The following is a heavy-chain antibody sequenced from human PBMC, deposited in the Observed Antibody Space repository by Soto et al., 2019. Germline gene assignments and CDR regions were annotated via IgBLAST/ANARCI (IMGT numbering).Heavy chain of an antibody. CDR1: GGSISNYF. CDR2: IFNSGST. V-gene: IGHV4-59*01. CDR3: ARAPETYYMDV. J-gene: IGHJ6*03. Sequence: QVQLQESGPGQVKSSETLSLTCRVAGGSISNYFWSWIRQPPGKGLEWIGYIFNSGSTVYTPSLKTGITLTLDTSKYLFSLRLGSVTVADTAIYYCARAPETYYMDVWGKGTTVTVSS.